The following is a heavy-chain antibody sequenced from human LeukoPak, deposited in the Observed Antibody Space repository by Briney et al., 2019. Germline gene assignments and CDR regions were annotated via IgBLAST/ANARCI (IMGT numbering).Heavy chain of an antibody. J-gene: IGHJ6*03. CDR1: DDPINSGVYY. D-gene: IGHD1-26*01. CDR3: ARAKKRSGRSRNFYLDV. V-gene: IGHV4-61*09. CDR2: ISTSGTTT. Sequence: PSETLSLTCTVSDDPINSGVYYWNWIRQPAGKGLEWIGHISTSGTTTNSNPSLKSRVAISLDTSKNHFSLKLSSVTAADTAVYYCARAKKRSGRSRNFYLDVWGKGTTVTVSS.